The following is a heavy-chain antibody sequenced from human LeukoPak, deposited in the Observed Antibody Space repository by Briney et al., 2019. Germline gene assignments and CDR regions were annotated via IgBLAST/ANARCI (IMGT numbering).Heavy chain of an antibody. V-gene: IGHV3-48*03. J-gene: IGHJ6*04. D-gene: IGHD3-10*02. CDR2: ISSSGSTI. Sequence: PGGSLRLSCAASGFTFSSYEMNWVRQAPGKGVEWVSYISSSGSTIYYADSVKGRLTISRDNAKNSLYLQMNSLRAEDTAVYYCAELGITMIGGVWGKGTTVTISS. CDR3: AELGITMIGGV. CDR1: GFTFSSYE.